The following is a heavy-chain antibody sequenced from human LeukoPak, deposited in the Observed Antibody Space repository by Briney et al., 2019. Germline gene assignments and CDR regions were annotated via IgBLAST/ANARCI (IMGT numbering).Heavy chain of an antibody. Sequence: GGSLRLSRAASGFTFSGYGMLWVRQAPGKGLECVALISNDGSNKNYADSVKGRFTISRDNSKNTLYLQMDSLRAEDTAVYYCARDWARGDSYYVDYWGQGTLVTVSS. CDR3: ARDWARGDSYYVDY. CDR1: GFTFSGYG. D-gene: IGHD2-21*02. J-gene: IGHJ4*02. V-gene: IGHV3-30*03. CDR2: ISNDGSNK.